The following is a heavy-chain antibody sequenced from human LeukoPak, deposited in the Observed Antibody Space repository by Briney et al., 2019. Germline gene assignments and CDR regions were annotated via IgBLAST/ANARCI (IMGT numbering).Heavy chain of an antibody. CDR2: IYHSGIT. J-gene: IGHJ4*02. CDR1: DYSISSGYGYY. D-gene: IGHD5/OR15-5a*01. V-gene: IGHV4-38-2*02. Sequence: SETLSLTCTVSDYSISSGYGYYWGWIRQPPGKGLEWIGNIYHSGITYYNHFNSSLKSRVTISIDTSKNQFSLRLTSVTAADTAVYFRATLVSTRYYFDYWGQGTLVTVSS. CDR3: ATLVSTRYYFDY.